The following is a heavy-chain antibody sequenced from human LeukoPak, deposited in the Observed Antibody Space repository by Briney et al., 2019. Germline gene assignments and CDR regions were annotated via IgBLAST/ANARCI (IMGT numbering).Heavy chain of an antibody. D-gene: IGHD3-3*01. CDR2: IYYSGST. CDR3: ARHDFWSGYLPHYFDY. Sequence: SETLSLTCTVSGGSISSSSYYWGWLRQPPGKGLEWIGSIYYSGSTYYNPSLKSRVTISVDTSKNQFSLKLSSVTAADTAVYYCARHDFWSGYLPHYFDYWGQGTLVTVSS. J-gene: IGHJ4*02. V-gene: IGHV4-39*01. CDR1: GGSISSSSYY.